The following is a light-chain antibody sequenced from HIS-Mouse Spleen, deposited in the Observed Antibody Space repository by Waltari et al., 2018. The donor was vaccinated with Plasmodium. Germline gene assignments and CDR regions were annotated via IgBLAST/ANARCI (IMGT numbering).Light chain of an antibody. CDR2: GAS. J-gene: IGKJ3*01. Sequence: EIVMTQSPATLSVSPGERATLPCRASQSVSSNLAWYQQKPGQAPRLLIYGASTRATGIPARFSGSGSGTEFPLTIISLQSEDFAVYYCQQYNNWSFTFGPGTKVDIK. CDR1: QSVSSN. V-gene: IGKV3-15*01. CDR3: QQYNNWSFT.